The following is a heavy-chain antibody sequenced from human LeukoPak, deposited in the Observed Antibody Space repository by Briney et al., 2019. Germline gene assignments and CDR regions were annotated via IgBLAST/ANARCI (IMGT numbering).Heavy chain of an antibody. CDR2: IWYDGSNK. D-gene: IGHD3-22*01. Sequence: GRSLRLSCAASAFTFSSYGMHWVRQAPGKGLEWVAVIWYDGSNKYYADSGKGRFTISRDNSKNTLYLQMNSLRAEDTAVYYCAREGDSSGYYGMDVWGQGTTVTVSS. V-gene: IGHV3-33*01. CDR3: AREGDSSGYYGMDV. J-gene: IGHJ6*02. CDR1: AFTFSSYG.